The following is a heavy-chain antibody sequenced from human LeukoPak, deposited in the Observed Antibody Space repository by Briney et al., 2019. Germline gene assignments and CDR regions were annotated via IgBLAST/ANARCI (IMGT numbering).Heavy chain of an antibody. Sequence: GGSLRLSCAASGFTFSSYSMNWVRQAPGKGLEWVSSISSSSSYIYYADSVKGRFTISRDNAKNSLYLEMNSLRAEDTAVYYCARDRDIVVVPAAHFDYWGQGTLVTVSS. CDR1: GFTFSSYS. CDR3: ARDRDIVVVPAAHFDY. CDR2: ISSSSSYI. V-gene: IGHV3-21*03. J-gene: IGHJ4*02. D-gene: IGHD2-2*01.